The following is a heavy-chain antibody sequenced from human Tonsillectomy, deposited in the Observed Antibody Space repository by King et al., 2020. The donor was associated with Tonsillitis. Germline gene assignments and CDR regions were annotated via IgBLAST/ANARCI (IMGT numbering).Heavy chain of an antibody. J-gene: IGHJ6*02. CDR2: IYYSGST. CDR1: GGSISSYY. V-gene: IGHV4-59*01. Sequence: QLQESGPGLVKPSETLSLTCTVSGGSISSYYWSWIRQPPGKGLEWIGYIYYSGSTNYNPSLKSRVTISVDTSKNQFSLKLSSVTAADTAVYYCARVKYSDILTGPSPPYYYYGMDVWGQGTPVTVSS. CDR3: ARVKYSDILTGPSPPYYYYGMDV. D-gene: IGHD3-9*01.